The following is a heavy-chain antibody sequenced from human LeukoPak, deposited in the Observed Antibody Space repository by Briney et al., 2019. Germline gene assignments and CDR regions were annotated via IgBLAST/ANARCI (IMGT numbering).Heavy chain of an antibody. J-gene: IGHJ4*02. CDR3: AKSGLLWFGELLREDYFDY. D-gene: IGHD3-10*01. V-gene: IGHV3-30*18. Sequence: PGGSLRLSCAASGFTFSSYGMHWVRQAPGKGLEWVAVISYDGSNKYYADSVKGRFAISRDNYKNTLYLQMNSLRAEDTAVYYCAKSGLLWFGELLREDYFDYWGQGTLVTVSS. CDR1: GFTFSSYG. CDR2: ISYDGSNK.